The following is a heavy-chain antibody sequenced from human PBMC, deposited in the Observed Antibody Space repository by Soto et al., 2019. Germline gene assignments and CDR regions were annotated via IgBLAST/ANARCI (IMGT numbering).Heavy chain of an antibody. CDR2: IIPIFGTA. J-gene: IGHJ4*02. CDR3: ARQGSD. V-gene: IGHV1-69*06. CDR1: GGTFSSYA. Sequence: SVKVSCKASGGTFSSYAISWVRQAPGQGLEWMGGIIPIFGTANYAQKFQGRVTITADKSKNQVSLTLTSVTATDTAVYYCARQGSDWGQGALVTVSS.